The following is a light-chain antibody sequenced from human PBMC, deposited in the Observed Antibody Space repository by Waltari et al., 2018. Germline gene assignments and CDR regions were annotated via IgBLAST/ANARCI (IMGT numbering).Light chain of an antibody. V-gene: IGKV3-20*01. CDR2: GAS. J-gene: IGKJ4*01. CDR1: QPIRTTY. Sequence: EIVLTQSQGTLSLSPGEGATLSCRTSQPIRTTYLAWYTQKPGQAPTLLIYGASSRATGVPDRFTGSGSGTDFSRTISSLEPEDFATYYCQQYDISPLTFGGGTKVEIK. CDR3: QQYDISPLT.